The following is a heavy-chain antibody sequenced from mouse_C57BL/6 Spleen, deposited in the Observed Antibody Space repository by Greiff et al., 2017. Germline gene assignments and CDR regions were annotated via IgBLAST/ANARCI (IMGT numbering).Heavy chain of an antibody. V-gene: IGHV1-55*01. CDR1: GYTFTSYW. D-gene: IGHD2-4*01. Sequence: QVQLQQPGAELVKPGASVKMSCKASGYTFTSYWITWVKQRPGQGLEWIGDIYPGSGSTNYNEKFKSKATLTVDTSSSTAYMQLSSLTSEDSAVYYCARSYDYEGAWFAYWGQGTLVTVSA. J-gene: IGHJ3*01. CDR2: IYPGSGST. CDR3: ARSYDYEGAWFAY.